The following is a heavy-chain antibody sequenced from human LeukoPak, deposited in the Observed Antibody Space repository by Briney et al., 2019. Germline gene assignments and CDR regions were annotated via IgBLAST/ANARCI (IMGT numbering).Heavy chain of an antibody. CDR3: ARGYCSSTSCPSDFDY. J-gene: IGHJ4*02. CDR2: INTNTGNP. CDR1: GYTFTSYA. Sequence: ASVKVSCKASGYTFTSYAMNWVRQAPGQGLEWMGWINTNTGNPTYAQGFTGRFVFSLDTSVNTAYLQISSLKAEDTAVYYCARGYCSSTSCPSDFDYWGQGTLVTVSS. D-gene: IGHD2-2*01. V-gene: IGHV7-4-1*02.